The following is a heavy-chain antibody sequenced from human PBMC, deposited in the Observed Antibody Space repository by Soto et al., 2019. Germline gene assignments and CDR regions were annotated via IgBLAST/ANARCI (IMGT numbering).Heavy chain of an antibody. CDR3: ARDLGYGDYYFDY. J-gene: IGHJ4*02. CDR1: GFTFSSYG. Sequence: GGSLRLSCAESGFTFSSYGLHWVRQAPDKGLEWVAVIWYDGSKKYYADSVKGRFTISRDNSKNTLYLQMNSLRADDTAVYCCARDLGYGDYYFDYWGQGTLVTVSS. CDR2: IWYDGSKK. D-gene: IGHD4-17*01. V-gene: IGHV3-33*01.